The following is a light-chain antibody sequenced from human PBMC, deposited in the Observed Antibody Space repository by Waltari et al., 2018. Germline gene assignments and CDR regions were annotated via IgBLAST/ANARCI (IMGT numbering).Light chain of an antibody. Sequence: EIIMTQSPAILSLSPGERATLSCRASQSVTNNLAWYQQKPGQAPRLLIYGASTRATSIPARISGSGSGTEFTLTISSLQSEDFAFYYCQQYNNWPLTFGGGTKVEIK. CDR2: GAS. CDR1: QSVTNN. J-gene: IGKJ4*01. V-gene: IGKV3-15*01. CDR3: QQYNNWPLT.